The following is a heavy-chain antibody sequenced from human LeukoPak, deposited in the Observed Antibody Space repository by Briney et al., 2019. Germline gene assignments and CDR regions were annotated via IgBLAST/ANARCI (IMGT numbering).Heavy chain of an antibody. V-gene: IGHV1-69*13. CDR3: ATELGFDAFDI. CDR1: GGTFSSYA. CDR2: IIPIFGTA. Sequence: ASVKVSCKASGGTFSSYAISWVRQAPGQGLEWMGGIIPIFGTANYAQKFQGRVTITADESTSTAYMELNSLRSEDTAVYYCATELGFDAFDIWGQGTMVTVSS. D-gene: IGHD7-27*01. J-gene: IGHJ3*02.